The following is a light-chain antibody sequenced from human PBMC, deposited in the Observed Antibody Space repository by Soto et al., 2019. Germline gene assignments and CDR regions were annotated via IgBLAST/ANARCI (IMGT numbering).Light chain of an antibody. CDR3: SSYTDSSNYV. V-gene: IGLV2-14*01. J-gene: IGLJ1*01. CDR1: SSDVGGSNY. CDR2: EVS. Sequence: QSALTQPASVSGSPGQSITISCTGTSSDVGGSNYVSWYQHHPGKAPKLMIYEVSNRPSGVSNRFSGSRSGNTASLTISGLQAEDEADYYCSSYTDSSNYVFGTGTKLTVL.